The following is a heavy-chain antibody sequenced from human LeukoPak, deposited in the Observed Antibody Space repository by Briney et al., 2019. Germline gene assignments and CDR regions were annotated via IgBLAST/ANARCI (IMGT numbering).Heavy chain of an antibody. Sequence: ASVKDSCKASGYTFTSYGISWVRQAPGQGLEWMGWISAYNGNTNYAQKLQGRVTMTTDTSTSTAYMELRSLRSDDTAVYYCARDNLHFDSSGYYDYWGQGTLVTVSS. CDR3: ARDNLHFDSSGYYDY. V-gene: IGHV1-18*01. D-gene: IGHD3-22*01. J-gene: IGHJ4*02. CDR1: GYTFTSYG. CDR2: ISAYNGNT.